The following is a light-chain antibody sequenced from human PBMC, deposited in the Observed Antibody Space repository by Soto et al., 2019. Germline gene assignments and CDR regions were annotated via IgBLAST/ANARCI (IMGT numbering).Light chain of an antibody. V-gene: IGLV3-21*04. Sequence: SYELTQPPSVSVAPGKTARITCGGNNIGSKSVHWYQQKPGQAPVLVIYYDSDRPSGTPGRFAGSNSGNTATLTISRVEAGDEADYYCQVWDSSSDHVVFGGGTKVTVL. J-gene: IGLJ2*01. CDR1: NIGSKS. CDR3: QVWDSSSDHVV. CDR2: YDS.